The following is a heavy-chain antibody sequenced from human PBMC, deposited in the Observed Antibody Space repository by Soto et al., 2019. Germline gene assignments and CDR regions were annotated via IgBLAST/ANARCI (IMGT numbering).Heavy chain of an antibody. Sequence: EVQLAESGGGMVQPGGSLRLSCVASGFTFSSYDMHWVRQAPGKGLEYVSSISSNGGTTYYGNSVKGRFTISRDNSKNTLYLQMGSLRADDMAVYYYVRRVSGNYDYWGQGTLVTVSS. D-gene: IGHD1-7*01. J-gene: IGHJ4*02. CDR1: GFTFSSYD. V-gene: IGHV3-64*01. CDR2: ISSNGGTT. CDR3: VRRVSGNYDY.